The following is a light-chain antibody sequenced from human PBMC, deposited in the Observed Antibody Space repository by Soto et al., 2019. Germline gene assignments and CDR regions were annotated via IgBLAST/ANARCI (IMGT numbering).Light chain of an antibody. CDR2: SNN. Sequence: QSVVTQPPSTSGTPGQRVTISCSGSRSNIGSNTVTWYQQLPGTAPKLLIYSNNQRPSGVPDRFSGSKSGTSASLAISGLQSEDEADYYCAAWDDSLNGSYVFGTGTKVTVL. CDR3: AAWDDSLNGSYV. V-gene: IGLV1-44*01. CDR1: RSNIGSNT. J-gene: IGLJ1*01.